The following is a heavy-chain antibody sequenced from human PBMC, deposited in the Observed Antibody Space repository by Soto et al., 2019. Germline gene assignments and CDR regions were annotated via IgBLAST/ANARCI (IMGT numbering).Heavy chain of an antibody. J-gene: IGHJ5*02. CDR2: IFSNDEK. CDR3: ASTYSTSWYWFDP. Sequence: QVTVKESGPVLVKPTETLTLTCTVSGFSLSTAGLGVSWIRQPPGKALEWLAHIFSNDEKSYGTSLKSRLTISNDTSKSQVVLTMTNMDPVDTATYYCASTYSTSWYWFDPWGQGTLVTVSS. V-gene: IGHV2-26*04. CDR1: GFSLSTAGLG. D-gene: IGHD6-13*01.